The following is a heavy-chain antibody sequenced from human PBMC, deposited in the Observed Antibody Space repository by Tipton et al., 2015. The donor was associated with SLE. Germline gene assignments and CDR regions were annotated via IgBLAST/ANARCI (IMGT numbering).Heavy chain of an antibody. CDR1: GFDVSSNY. CDR3: VRDGNWNYNSPDFDY. J-gene: IGHJ4*02. D-gene: IGHD1-7*01. CDR2: IYSGDKI. V-gene: IGHV3-53*05. Sequence: SLRLSCVASGFDVSSNYMTWVRQAPGKGLEWVSVIYSGDKIYYADSVKGRFTISRDNSNNTLYLQMSSLRPEDTAVYYCVRDGNWNYNSPDFDYWGQGTLVTVSS.